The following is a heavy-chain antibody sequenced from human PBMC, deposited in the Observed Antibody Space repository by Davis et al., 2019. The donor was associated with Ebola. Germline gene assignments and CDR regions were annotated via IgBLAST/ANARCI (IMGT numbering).Heavy chain of an antibody. CDR1: GFTFSSYA. V-gene: IGHV3-7*01. Sequence: GESLKISCAASGFTFSSYAMSWVRQAPGKGLEWVANIKQDGSEKYYADSVKGRFTISRDNSKNTLYLQMNSLRDEDTALYYCARPGYSSGWNWFFDLWGRGTLVTVSS. D-gene: IGHD6-19*01. CDR3: ARPGYSSGWNWFFDL. J-gene: IGHJ2*01. CDR2: IKQDGSEK.